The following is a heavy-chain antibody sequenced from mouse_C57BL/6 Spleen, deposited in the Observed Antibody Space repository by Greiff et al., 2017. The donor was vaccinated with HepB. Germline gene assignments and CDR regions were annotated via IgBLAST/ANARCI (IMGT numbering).Heavy chain of an antibody. D-gene: IGHD2-5*01. CDR2: IYPRSGNT. CDR1: GYTFTSYG. V-gene: IGHV1-81*01. Sequence: VQLVESGAELARPGASVKLSCKASGYTFTSYGISWVKQRTGQGLEWIGEIYPRSGNTYYNEKFKGKATLTADKSSSTAYMELRSLTSEDSAVYFCARSTYSNYSWFAYWGQGTLVTVSA. CDR3: ARSTYSNYSWFAY. J-gene: IGHJ3*01.